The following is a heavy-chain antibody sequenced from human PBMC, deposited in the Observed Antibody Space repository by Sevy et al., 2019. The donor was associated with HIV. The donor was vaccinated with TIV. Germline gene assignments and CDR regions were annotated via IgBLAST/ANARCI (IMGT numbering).Heavy chain of an antibody. CDR2: IYYSGNT. Sequence: SETLSLTCTVSGVSISSYYWSWIRQPPGKGLEWIGYIYYSGNTNYNPSLKSRVTISVDTSKNQFSLMLSSVKAADTAVYYCGGFIRSGGLLNDWYFDLWGHGTLVTVSS. D-gene: IGHD3-10*01. CDR1: GVSISSYY. J-gene: IGHJ2*01. CDR3: GGFIRSGGLLNDWYFDL. V-gene: IGHV4-59*03.